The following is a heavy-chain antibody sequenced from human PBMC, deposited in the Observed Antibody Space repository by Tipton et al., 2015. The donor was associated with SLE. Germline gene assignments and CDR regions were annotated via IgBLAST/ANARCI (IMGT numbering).Heavy chain of an antibody. J-gene: IGHJ4*02. CDR3: ARGGTWGFDC. D-gene: IGHD7-27*01. Sequence: LRLSCTVSGGSISTYYWSWIRQPAGKGLEWIGRIYTSGYTDYNPSLKSRVTMSVDTSKSQFSLKLTSVTAADTAVYYCARGGTWGFDCWGQGTLVTVSS. CDR2: IYTSGYT. V-gene: IGHV4-4*07. CDR1: GGSISTYY.